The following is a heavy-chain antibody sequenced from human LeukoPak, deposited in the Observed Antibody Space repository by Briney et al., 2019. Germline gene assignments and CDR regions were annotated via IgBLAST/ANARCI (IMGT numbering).Heavy chain of an antibody. CDR2: INPNSGGT. CDR1: GYTFTGYY. J-gene: IGHJ4*02. V-gene: IGHV1-2*02. Sequence: ASVTVSCTASGYTFTGYYMHWVRQAPGQGLEWMGWINPNSGGTNYAQKFQGRVTMTRDTSISTAYMELSRLRSDDTAVYYCARGHDYGDPVDYWGQGTLVTVSS. CDR3: ARGHDYGDPVDY. D-gene: IGHD4-17*01.